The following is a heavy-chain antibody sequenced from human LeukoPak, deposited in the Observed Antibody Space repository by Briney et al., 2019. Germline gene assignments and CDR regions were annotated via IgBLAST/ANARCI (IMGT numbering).Heavy chain of an antibody. V-gene: IGHV3-21*04. CDR1: GFTFSSYS. J-gene: IGHJ4*02. D-gene: IGHD5-18*01. CDR2: ISSSSSYI. CDR3: AKDGRRGFSFGPAAY. Sequence: PGGSLRLSCAASGFTFSSYSMNWVRQAPGKGLEWVSFISSSSSYIYYADSGKGRFTISRDHAKNSLYLQMNILRAEDTAVYYCAKDGRRGFSFGPAAYWGQGTLVTVSS.